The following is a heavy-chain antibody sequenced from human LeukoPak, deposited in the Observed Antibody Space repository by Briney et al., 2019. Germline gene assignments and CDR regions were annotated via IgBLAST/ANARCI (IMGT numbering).Heavy chain of an antibody. CDR3: ARVIVGVDY. CDR2: IYYSGST. D-gene: IGHD1-26*01. V-gene: IGHV4-59*12. Sequence: SETLSLTCTVSGGSISSYYWSWIRQPPGKGLEWIGSIYYSGSTYYNPSLKSRVTISVDTSKNQFSLKLSSVTAADTAVYYCARVIVGVDYWGQGTLVTVSS. J-gene: IGHJ4*02. CDR1: GGSISSYY.